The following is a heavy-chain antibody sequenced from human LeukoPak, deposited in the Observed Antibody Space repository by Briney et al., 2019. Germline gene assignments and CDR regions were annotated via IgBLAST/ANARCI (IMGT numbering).Heavy chain of an antibody. CDR2: IFYGGSS. D-gene: IGHD4-4*01. J-gene: IGHJ5*02. Sequence: SETLSLTCTVSGASISSYYWSWIRQPPGKGLEWIGYIFYGGSSNYNPSLKSRVTISVDAPKDQFSLTLSSVTAADTAIYYCARHDYSNYPPNNWFDPWGQGTLVTVSS. V-gene: IGHV4-59*08. CDR1: GASISSYY. CDR3: ARHDYSNYPPNNWFDP.